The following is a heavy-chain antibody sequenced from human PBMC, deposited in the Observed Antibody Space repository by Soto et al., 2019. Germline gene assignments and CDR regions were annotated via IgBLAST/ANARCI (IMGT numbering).Heavy chain of an antibody. V-gene: IGHV3-30-3*01. D-gene: IGHD3-22*01. J-gene: IGHJ4*02. CDR2: ISSDGSNK. CDR1: GFTFSSFA. CDR3: ASPDSYFEY. Sequence: GGSLRLSCAASGFTFSSFAMHWVRQAPGKRLEWVAVISSDGSNKYYADSVKGRFTISRDNSKNTLYLQMNSLRAEDTAVYYCASPDSYFEYWGQGTLVTVSS.